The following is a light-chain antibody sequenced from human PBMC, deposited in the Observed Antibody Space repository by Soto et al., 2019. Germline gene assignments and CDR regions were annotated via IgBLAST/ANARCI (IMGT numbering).Light chain of an antibody. J-gene: IGKJ1*01. CDR3: QQYGNSPPWT. Sequence: EIVLTQSPGTLSLSPGERATLSCRASQGVISSYLAWYQQKPGQAPRLLIYDTSNRATDIPDRFSGSGSETDFTLTISRLEPEDFAVYYCQQYGNSPPWTFGQGTKVEIK. CDR1: QGVISSY. V-gene: IGKV3-20*01. CDR2: DTS.